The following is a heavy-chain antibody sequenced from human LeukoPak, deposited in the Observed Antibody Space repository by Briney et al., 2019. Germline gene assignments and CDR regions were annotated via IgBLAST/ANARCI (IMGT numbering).Heavy chain of an antibody. CDR2: INHSGST. V-gene: IGHV4-34*01. J-gene: IGHJ3*02. Sequence: SGTLSLTCAVYGGSFSGYYWSWIRQPPGKGLEWIGEINHSGSTNYNPSLKSRVTISVDTSKNQLSLKLSSVTAADTAVYYCARVLDAFDIWGQGTMVTVSS. CDR3: ARVLDAFDI. CDR1: GGSFSGYY.